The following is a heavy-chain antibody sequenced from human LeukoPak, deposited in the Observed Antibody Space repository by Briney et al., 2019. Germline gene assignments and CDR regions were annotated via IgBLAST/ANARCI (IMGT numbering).Heavy chain of an antibody. CDR3: ARDPLRGGTVTTSDY. V-gene: IGHV1-18*01. CDR1: GYTFTSYG. CDR2: ISAYNGNT. D-gene: IGHD4-17*01. J-gene: IGHJ4*02. Sequence: ASVKVSCKASGYTFTSYGISWVRQAPGQGLEWMGWISAYNGNTNYAQKLQGRVTMTTDTSTSTAYMELWSLRSDDTAVYYCARDPLRGGTVTTSDYWGQGTLVTVSS.